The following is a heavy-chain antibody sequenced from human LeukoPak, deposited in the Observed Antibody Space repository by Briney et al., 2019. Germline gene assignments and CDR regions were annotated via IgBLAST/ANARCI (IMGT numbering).Heavy chain of an antibody. D-gene: IGHD6-25*01. CDR3: ARFFRGYSSDGGVDYFDY. J-gene: IGHJ4*02. CDR2: IYYSGST. V-gene: IGHV4-59*01. Sequence: SETLSLTCTVSGGSISTYYWNWIRQPPGKGLEWIGYIYYSGSTNYNPSLKSRVTISVDTSKNQFSLKLSSVTAADTAVYYCARFFRGYSSDGGVDYFDYWGQGTLVTVSS. CDR1: GGSISTYY.